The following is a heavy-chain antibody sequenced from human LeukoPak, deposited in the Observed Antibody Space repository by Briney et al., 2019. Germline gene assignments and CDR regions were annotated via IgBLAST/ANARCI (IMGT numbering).Heavy chain of an antibody. V-gene: IGHV3-7*01. D-gene: IGHD5-24*01. CDR3: TKVGYIDEGIDY. Sequence: GGSLRLSCVASGFPFSSYWMTWVRQAPGKGLEWVANIKQDGSKKSYVDSVKGRFTISRDNAKNSLYLQMNSLRAEDTAIYYCTKVGYIDEGIDYWGQGTLVTVSS. CDR2: IKQDGSKK. J-gene: IGHJ4*02. CDR1: GFPFSSYW.